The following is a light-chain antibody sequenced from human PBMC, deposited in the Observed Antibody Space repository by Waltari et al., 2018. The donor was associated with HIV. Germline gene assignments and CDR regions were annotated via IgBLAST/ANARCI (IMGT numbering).Light chain of an antibody. CDR1: QGIKTW. CDR2: AAS. CDR3: QQANSFPHT. V-gene: IGKV1-12*01. Sequence: DIEMAQSPSYVSASVGDRVTITCRASQGIKTWLAWYQQRPAKAPTLLVYAASRLTSGVPGRFNGSGSGVDFTLTITELQPNDSANYYCQQANSFPHTFGGGTRVDI. J-gene: IGKJ4*01.